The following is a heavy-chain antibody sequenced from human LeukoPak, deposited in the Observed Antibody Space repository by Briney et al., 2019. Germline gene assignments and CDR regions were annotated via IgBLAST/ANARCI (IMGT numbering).Heavy chain of an antibody. Sequence: PGGSLRLSCAASGFTFSSYSMNWVRQAPGKGLEWVSYISSSSSTIYYADSVKGRFTISRDNAKNSLYLQMNSLRAEDTAVYYCARDSGCSSTSCYGDAFDIWGQGTMVTVSS. CDR1: GFTFSSYS. J-gene: IGHJ3*02. CDR3: ARDSGCSSTSCYGDAFDI. CDR2: ISSSSSTI. D-gene: IGHD2-2*01. V-gene: IGHV3-48*01.